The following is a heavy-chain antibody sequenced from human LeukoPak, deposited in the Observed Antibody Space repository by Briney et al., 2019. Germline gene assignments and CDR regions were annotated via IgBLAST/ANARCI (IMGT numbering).Heavy chain of an antibody. D-gene: IGHD6-13*01. Sequence: GGSLRPSCAVSGFTSSSYAIHWVRQAHSKGLEWVTVISYDGSNKYYADSVKGRFTISRDNSKNTLYLQMNSLRAENTAVYYCARRGIAAALGDMNYYYYYMDVWGKGTTVTVSS. J-gene: IGHJ6*03. V-gene: IGHV3-30*04. CDR2: ISYDGSNK. CDR3: ARRGIAAALGDMNYYYYYMDV. CDR1: GFTSSSYA.